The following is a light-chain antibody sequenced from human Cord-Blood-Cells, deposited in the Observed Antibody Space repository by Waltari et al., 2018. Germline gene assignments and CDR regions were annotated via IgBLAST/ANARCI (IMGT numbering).Light chain of an antibody. Sequence: IVMTQSPATLSVSPGARAPLSCRASQRVSSNLAWYQQKPGPAPRLLIYGASTRTGGIPARFSGSGSGTEFTLTISSLHSEDFAVYYCQHYNNWYSFGQGTKLEIK. J-gene: IGKJ2*03. CDR2: GAS. CDR1: QRVSSN. CDR3: QHYNNWYS. V-gene: IGKV3-15*01.